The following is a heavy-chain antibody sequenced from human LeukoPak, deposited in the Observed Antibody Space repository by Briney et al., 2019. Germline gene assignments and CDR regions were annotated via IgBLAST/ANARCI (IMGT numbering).Heavy chain of an antibody. CDR2: IYSGGST. J-gene: IGHJ4*02. CDR3: AKAGGPWQLFGSHYFDY. CDR1: GFTVSSNY. Sequence: GSLRLSCAASGFTVSSNYMSWVRQAPGKGLEWVSVIYSGGSTYYADSVKGRFTISRDNSKNTLYLQMNSLRPEDTAVYYCAKAGGPWQLFGSHYFDYWGQGTLVTVSS. V-gene: IGHV3-53*05. D-gene: IGHD3-3*01.